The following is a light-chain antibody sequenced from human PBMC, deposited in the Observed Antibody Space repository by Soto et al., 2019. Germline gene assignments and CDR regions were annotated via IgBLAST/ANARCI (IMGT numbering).Light chain of an antibody. CDR2: EVT. J-gene: IGLJ1*01. V-gene: IGLV2-14*01. CDR3: TSYTDTSVYV. CDR1: ISDFGGYNY. Sequence: QSVLAQPASVSGSPGQSISISCTGTISDFGGYNYVSWYQQHPGKTPKLLIYEVTNRPSGASSRFSASKSGNTASLTISGLQAEDEADYYCTSYTDTSVYVFGTGTKVTVL.